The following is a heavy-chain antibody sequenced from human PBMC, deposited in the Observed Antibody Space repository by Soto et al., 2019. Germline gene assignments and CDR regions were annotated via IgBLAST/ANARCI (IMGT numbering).Heavy chain of an antibody. CDR1: GGSISSGGYY. D-gene: IGHD3-10*01. Sequence: QVQLQESGPGLVKPSQTLSLTCTVSGGSISSGGYYWSWIRQHPGKGLEWIGYIYYSGSTYFHPSRNSRVTPSVGPSKNRYSLELSSVTSADTAVYYCARSINPWGQGTLVTVSS. CDR3: ARSINP. V-gene: IGHV4-31*03. CDR2: IYYSGST. J-gene: IGHJ5*02.